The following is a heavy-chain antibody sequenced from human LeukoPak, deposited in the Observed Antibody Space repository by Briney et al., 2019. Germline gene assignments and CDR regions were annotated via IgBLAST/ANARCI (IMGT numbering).Heavy chain of an antibody. D-gene: IGHD3-22*01. CDR1: GFTFDDYA. V-gene: IGHV3-9*01. CDR2: INWNSGSI. Sequence: GRSLRLSCAASGFTFDDYAMHWVRRAPGKGLEWVSGINWNSGSIGYADSVKGRFTISRDNAKNSLYLQMNSLRAEDTALYYCAKDIGSSGYYYPDYWGQGTLVTVSS. CDR3: AKDIGSSGYYYPDY. J-gene: IGHJ4*02.